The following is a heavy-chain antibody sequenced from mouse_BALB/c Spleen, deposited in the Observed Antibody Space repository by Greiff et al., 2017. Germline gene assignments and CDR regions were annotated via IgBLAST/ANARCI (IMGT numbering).Heavy chain of an antibody. D-gene: IGHD2-14*01. V-gene: IGHV1S137*01. CDR1: GYTFTDYA. Sequence: VKLVESGAELVRPGVSVKISCKGSGYTFTDYAMHWVKQSHAKSLEWIGVISTYYGDASYNQKFKGKATMTVDKSSSTAYMELARLTSEDSAIYYCHRYEGDYWGQGTTLTVSS. CDR3: HRYEGDY. CDR2: ISTYYGDA. J-gene: IGHJ2*01.